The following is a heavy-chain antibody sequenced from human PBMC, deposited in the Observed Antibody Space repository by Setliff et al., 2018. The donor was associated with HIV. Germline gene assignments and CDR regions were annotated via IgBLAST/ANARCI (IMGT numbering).Heavy chain of an antibody. CDR1: GFAFSDFS. Sequence: GGSLRLSCAASGFAFSDFSMSWVRQAPGKGLEWVAKIKNDGSEKNYVDSVEGRFTISRDNAKNSLYLEMNSLTVEDTALYYCARDWPSSTAAGDCWGQGTLVTVSS. J-gene: IGHJ4*02. CDR2: IKNDGSEK. D-gene: IGHD6-6*01. V-gene: IGHV3-7*01. CDR3: ARDWPSSTAAGDC.